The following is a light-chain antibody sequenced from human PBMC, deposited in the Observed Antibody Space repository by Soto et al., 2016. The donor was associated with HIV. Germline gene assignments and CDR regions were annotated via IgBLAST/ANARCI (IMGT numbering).Light chain of an antibody. CDR3: QVWDSSTNHVV. J-gene: IGLJ2*01. CDR1: NIGSKS. V-gene: IGLV3-21*03. Sequence: SYELTQPPSVSVAPGKTARITCGGNNIGSKSVHWYQQKPGQAPVLVVYDDSHRPSGIPERFSGSNSGNTATLTISRVEAGDEADYYCQVWDSSTNHVVFGGGTKLTVL. CDR2: DDS.